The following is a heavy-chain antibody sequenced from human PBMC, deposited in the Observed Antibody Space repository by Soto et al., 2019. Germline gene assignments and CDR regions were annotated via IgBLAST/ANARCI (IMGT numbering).Heavy chain of an antibody. CDR3: AHVGVLEQWLYRLDH. J-gene: IGHJ4*02. CDR2: IYWDDDK. V-gene: IGHV2-5*02. D-gene: IGHD6-19*01. Sequence: QITLKESGPSLVKPTQTLTLTCTFSGFALTTTGVGVVWIRQPPGKALEWLALIYWDDDKHYSPSLRSRLTVTKDTTKNQVVLTLTNVDPADTRTYFCAHVGVLEQWLYRLDHWGQGTLVTVSS. CDR1: GFALTTTGVG.